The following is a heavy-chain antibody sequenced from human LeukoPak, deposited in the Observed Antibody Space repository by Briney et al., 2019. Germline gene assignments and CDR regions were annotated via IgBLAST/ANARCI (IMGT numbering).Heavy chain of an antibody. J-gene: IGHJ3*02. CDR2: IYYSGST. D-gene: IGHD3-9*01. CDR1: GGSISSYY. V-gene: IGHV4-59*12. CDR3: ARESVRSFDWSDAFDI. Sequence: SETLSLTCTVSGGSISSYYWSWIRQPPGKGLEWIGYIYYSGSTNYNPSLKSRVTISIVMSKNQFSLRLSSVTAADTAVYYCARESVRSFDWSDAFDIWGQGTMVTVSS.